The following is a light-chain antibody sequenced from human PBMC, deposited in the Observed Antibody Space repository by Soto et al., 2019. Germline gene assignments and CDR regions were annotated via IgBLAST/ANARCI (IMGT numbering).Light chain of an antibody. CDR2: VAS. V-gene: IGKV3-20*01. Sequence: EVVLTQSAGTLSLSPGERATLSCRASQSGTSNYLAWYQQKPGQAPRLIIYVASSRATGIPDRFSGSGSGTDFTLTISRLEPEDFAVYCCQQYGVSPVFGPGTKVDIK. CDR3: QQYGVSPV. J-gene: IGKJ3*01. CDR1: QSGTSNY.